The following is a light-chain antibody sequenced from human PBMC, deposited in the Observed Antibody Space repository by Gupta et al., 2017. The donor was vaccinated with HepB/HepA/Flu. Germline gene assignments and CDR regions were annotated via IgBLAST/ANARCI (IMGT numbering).Light chain of an antibody. CDR1: QSVGSTY. Sequence: EIAVTQSSENQSLSTGEPATLSCRASQSVGSTYLGWYQQKPGQAPRLLIYASSTSATGLPDRFICSWSGADFTLTMITLVPEYFALFFCLIYVSTPFTFGPGTKVDIK. CDR3: LIYVSTPFT. J-gene: IGKJ3*01. V-gene: IGKV3-20*01. CDR2: ASS.